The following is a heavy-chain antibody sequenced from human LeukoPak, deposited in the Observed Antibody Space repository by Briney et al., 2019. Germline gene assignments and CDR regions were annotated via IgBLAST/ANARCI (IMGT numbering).Heavy chain of an antibody. Sequence: PGGSLRLSCAASGFTFSSYGMHWVRQAPGKGLEWVAVIWYDGSNKYYADSVKGRFTISRDNSKNTLYLQMNSLRAEDTAVYYCAKAGVRGATTLSDFDYWGQGTMVTVSS. V-gene: IGHV3-33*06. CDR2: IWYDGSNK. D-gene: IGHD1-26*01. CDR3: AKAGVRGATTLSDFDY. J-gene: IGHJ4*02. CDR1: GFTFSSYG.